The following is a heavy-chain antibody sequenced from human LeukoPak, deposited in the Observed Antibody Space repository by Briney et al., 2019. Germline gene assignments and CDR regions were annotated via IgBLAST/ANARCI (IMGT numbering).Heavy chain of an antibody. CDR2: IYYSGST. CDR3: ARHYDCVRTNCARSENWYFDL. V-gene: IGHV4-39*01. Sequence: SETLSLTCTVSGGSISSSSYYWGWIRQPPGKGLEWIGSIYYSGSTYYNPSLKSRVTISVDTSKNQFSLKLSSVTAADTAVYYCARHYDCVRTNCARSENWYFDLWGRGTLVTVSS. CDR1: GGSISSSSYY. J-gene: IGHJ2*01. D-gene: IGHD2-2*01.